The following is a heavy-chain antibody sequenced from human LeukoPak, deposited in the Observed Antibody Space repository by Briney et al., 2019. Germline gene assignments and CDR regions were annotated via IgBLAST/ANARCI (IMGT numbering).Heavy chain of an antibody. V-gene: IGHV3-64*04. CDR2: ISSNGGTT. Sequence: GGSLRLSCSASGFTFRSYAMRWVRQAPGKGPEYVSGISSNGGTTYYADSVKGRFTISRDNSKNTLYLQMNSLRAEDTAVYYCAKGSHYYDSSGYFFWGQGTLVTVSS. D-gene: IGHD3-22*01. CDR3: AKGSHYYDSSGYFF. CDR1: GFTFRSYA. J-gene: IGHJ4*02.